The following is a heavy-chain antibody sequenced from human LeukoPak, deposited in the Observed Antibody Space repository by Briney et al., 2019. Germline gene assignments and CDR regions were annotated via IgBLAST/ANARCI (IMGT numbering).Heavy chain of an antibody. CDR3: ARLMAGATTDAFDI. V-gene: IGHV4-38-2*01. J-gene: IGHJ3*02. CDR2: INHSGST. CDR1: GFSVSSGYY. D-gene: IGHD6-19*01. Sequence: PSETLSLTCAVSGFSVSSGYYWGWIRQPPGKGLEWIGTINHSGSTFYNPSLKSRVTTSVDTSKNQFSLRLSSVTAAETAVYYCARLMAGATTDAFDIWGQGTMVTVSS.